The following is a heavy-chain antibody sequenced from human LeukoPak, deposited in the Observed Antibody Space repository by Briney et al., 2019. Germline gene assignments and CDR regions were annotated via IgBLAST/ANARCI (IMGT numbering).Heavy chain of an antibody. Sequence: ASVKVSCKASGYTFTGYYMHWVRQAPGQGLEWMGRINPNSGGTNYAQKFQGRVTMTRDTSISTAYMELSRLRSDDTAVYYCAREGEGFAIDWDYWGQGTLVTVSS. CDR3: AREGEGFAIDWDY. CDR2: INPNSGGT. D-gene: IGHD3-10*01. V-gene: IGHV1-2*06. CDR1: GYTFTGYY. J-gene: IGHJ4*02.